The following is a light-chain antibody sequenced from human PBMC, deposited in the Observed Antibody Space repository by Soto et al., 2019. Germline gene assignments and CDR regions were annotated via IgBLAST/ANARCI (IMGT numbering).Light chain of an antibody. CDR1: SNDIGGYNY. CDR2: DVS. Sequence: QSALTQSASMSGSPGQSVTISCAGTSNDIGGYNYVSWYQHHPGTAPKLIIYDVSSRPSGVSHRFSGSKSGNTASLTISGLQAEDEADYYCSSFSVASPLFGTGTKLTVL. V-gene: IGLV2-14*01. CDR3: SSFSVASPL. J-gene: IGLJ1*01.